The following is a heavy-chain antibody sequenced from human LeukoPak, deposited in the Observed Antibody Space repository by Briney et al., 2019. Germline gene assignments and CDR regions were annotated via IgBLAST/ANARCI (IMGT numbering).Heavy chain of an antibody. CDR2: IYYSGST. CDR3: ARYILTGYPPRNFDL. V-gene: IGHV4-30-4*08. Sequence: SETLSLTCTVSGGSISSSSYYWGWIRQPPGKGLEWIGYIYYSGSTYYNPSLKSRVTISVDTSKNQFSLKLSSVTAADTAVYYCARYILTGYPPRNFDLWGRGTLVTVSS. D-gene: IGHD3-9*01. CDR1: GGSISSSSYY. J-gene: IGHJ2*01.